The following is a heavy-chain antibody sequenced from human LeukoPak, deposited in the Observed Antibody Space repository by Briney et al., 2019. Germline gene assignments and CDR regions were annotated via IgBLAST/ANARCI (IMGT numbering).Heavy chain of an antibody. CDR2: IYYSGST. CDR3: ARDRTPATNDAFDI. V-gene: IGHV4-59*01. CDR1: GGSISSYY. J-gene: IGHJ3*02. D-gene: IGHD6-25*01. Sequence: PSETLSLTCTVSGGSISSYYWSWIRQPPGKGLEWIGYIYYSGSTNYNPSLKSRVTISVDTSKNQLSLKLSSVTAADTAVYYCARDRTPATNDAFDIWGQGTMVTVSS.